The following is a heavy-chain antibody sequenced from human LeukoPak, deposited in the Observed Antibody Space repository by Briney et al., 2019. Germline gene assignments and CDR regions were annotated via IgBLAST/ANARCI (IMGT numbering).Heavy chain of an antibody. J-gene: IGHJ4*02. D-gene: IGHD4-11*01. CDR2: IYYTGST. V-gene: IGHV4-59*01. CDR1: GASISSYY. CDR3: ARETTGGHDY. Sequence: PSETLSLTCTVSGASISSYYWSWIRQPPGKGLEWIGYIYYTGSTNYNPSLKSRVTISIDTSKNQFFLKLNSVTAADTAVYYCARETTGGHDYWGQGSLVTVSS.